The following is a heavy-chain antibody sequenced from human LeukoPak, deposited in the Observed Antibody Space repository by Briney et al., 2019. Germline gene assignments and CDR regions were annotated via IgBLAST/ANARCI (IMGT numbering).Heavy chain of an antibody. D-gene: IGHD3-3*01. V-gene: IGHV1-8*03. Sequence: ASVKVSCKASGYTFTSYDINWVRQATGQGLEWMGWMNPNSGNTGYAQKFQGRVTITRNTSISTAYMELSSLRSEDTAVYYCARGVPHYDFWSGYSDYYYMDVWGKGTTVTVSS. CDR3: ARGVPHYDFWSGYSDYYYMDV. CDR1: GYTFTSYD. CDR2: MNPNSGNT. J-gene: IGHJ6*03.